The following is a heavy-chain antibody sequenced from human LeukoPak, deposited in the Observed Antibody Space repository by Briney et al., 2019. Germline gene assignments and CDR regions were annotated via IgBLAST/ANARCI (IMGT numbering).Heavy chain of an antibody. CDR1: GGSISGSSRSSYY. J-gene: IGHJ3*02. CDR2: ISYSGST. CDR3: ARHDVVSRAFDI. D-gene: IGHD2-15*01. Sequence: SETLSLTCTVSGGSISGSSRSSYYWGWIRQPPGKGLEWVGGISYSGSTYYNPSLESRVAISVDTSRNQFSLNVSSVTAADTAVYYCARHDVVSRAFDIWGPGTMVTVSS. V-gene: IGHV4-39*01.